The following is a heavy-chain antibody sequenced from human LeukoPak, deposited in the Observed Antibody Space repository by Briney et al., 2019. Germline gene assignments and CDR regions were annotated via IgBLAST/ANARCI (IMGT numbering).Heavy chain of an antibody. Sequence: GGSLRLSCAASGFTFSSYEMNWVRQAPGKGLEWVSYISSSGSTIYYADSVKGRFPISRDNAKNSLYLQMNSLRAEDTAVYYCARDSASSPDFWSYYYGMDVWGQGTTVTVSS. CDR1: GFTFSSYE. V-gene: IGHV3-48*03. CDR3: ARDSASSPDFWSYYYGMDV. CDR2: ISSSGSTI. J-gene: IGHJ6*02. D-gene: IGHD3-3*01.